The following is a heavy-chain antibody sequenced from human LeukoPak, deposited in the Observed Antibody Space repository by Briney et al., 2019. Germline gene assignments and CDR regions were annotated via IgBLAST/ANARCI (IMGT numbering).Heavy chain of an antibody. D-gene: IGHD2-2*01. V-gene: IGHV3-23*01. CDR3: AKDRADCSSTSCYWAAEYFQH. Sequence: GGSLRLSCAASGFTFSSYAMSWVRQAPGKGLEWVSAISGSGGSTYYADSVKGRFTISRDNSKNTLYLQMNSLRAEDTAVYYCAKDRADCSSTSCYWAAEYFQHWGQGTLVTVSS. J-gene: IGHJ1*01. CDR1: GFTFSSYA. CDR2: ISGSGGST.